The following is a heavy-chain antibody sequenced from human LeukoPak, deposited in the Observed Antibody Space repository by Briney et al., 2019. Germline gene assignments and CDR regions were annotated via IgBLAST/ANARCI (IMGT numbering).Heavy chain of an antibody. CDR1: GDSITDYY. Sequence: SETLSLTCTVSGDSITDYYWTWIRQPPGKGLEWIGYFYYTGSTNYNPSLKSRVTISVDTSTNQFSLKLNSVTAADTAVYYCAREGNGYGDYYFDQRGQGTLVTVSS. V-gene: IGHV4-59*12. J-gene: IGHJ4*02. CDR3: AREGNGYGDYYFDQ. D-gene: IGHD4-17*01. CDR2: FYYTGST.